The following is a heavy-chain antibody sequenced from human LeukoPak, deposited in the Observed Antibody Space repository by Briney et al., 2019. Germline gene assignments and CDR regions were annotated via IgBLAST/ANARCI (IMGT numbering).Heavy chain of an antibody. V-gene: IGHV3-7*01. CDR1: GFTFSSYW. CDR3: ARDIYRSFDY. J-gene: IGHJ4*02. D-gene: IGHD4-11*01. CDR2: IKQDGSEK. Sequence: PGGSLRLSRVASGFTFSSYWMNWFRQTPEKGLEWVANIKQDGSEKYYVDSVKGRFTISRDNAQNSLYLQMNNLRAEDTAVYYCARDIYRSFDYWGQGTLVTVSS.